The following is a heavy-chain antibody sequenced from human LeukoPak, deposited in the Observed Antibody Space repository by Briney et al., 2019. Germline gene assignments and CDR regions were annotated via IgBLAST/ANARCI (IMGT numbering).Heavy chain of an antibody. CDR3: ARAPVVVVTDAYYYGMDV. CDR1: GFTFSSYA. V-gene: IGHV3-30-3*01. D-gene: IGHD3-22*01. CDR2: ISYDGSNK. J-gene: IGHJ6*02. Sequence: GGSLRLSCAASGFTFSSYAMHWVRQAPGKGLEWVAVISYDGSNKYYADSVKGRFTISRDNFKNTLYLQMNSLRAEDTAVYYCARAPVVVVTDAYYYGMDVWGQGTTVTVSS.